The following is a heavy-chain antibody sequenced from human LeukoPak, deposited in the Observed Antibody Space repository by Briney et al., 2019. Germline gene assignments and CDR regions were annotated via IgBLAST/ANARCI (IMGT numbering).Heavy chain of an antibody. D-gene: IGHD6-19*01. CDR2: INHSGST. CDR3: ARGEEQWLEWYFDL. J-gene: IGHJ2*01. Sequence: PSETLSPTCSVSGGSISSYYWSWIRQPPGKGLEWIGEINHSGSTNYNPSLKSRVTISVDTSKNQFSLKLSSVTAADTAVYHCARGEEQWLEWYFDLWGRGTLVTVSS. V-gene: IGHV4-34*01. CDR1: GGSISSYY.